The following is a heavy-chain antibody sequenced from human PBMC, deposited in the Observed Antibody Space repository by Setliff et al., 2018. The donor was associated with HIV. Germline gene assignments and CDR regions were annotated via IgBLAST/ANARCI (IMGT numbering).Heavy chain of an antibody. V-gene: IGHV3-74*03. CDR1: GFTFSSYW. Sequence: SLRLSCAASGFTFSSYWMHWVRQAPGKGLVWVSRINSDGVSTMYADSVKGRFTIYRDNAKNTLYLQMNSLRVEDTAVYYCAKIPHTGDSAYDVWGQGTMVTVSS. J-gene: IGHJ3*01. D-gene: IGHD7-27*01. CDR3: AKIPHTGDSAYDV. CDR2: INSDGVST.